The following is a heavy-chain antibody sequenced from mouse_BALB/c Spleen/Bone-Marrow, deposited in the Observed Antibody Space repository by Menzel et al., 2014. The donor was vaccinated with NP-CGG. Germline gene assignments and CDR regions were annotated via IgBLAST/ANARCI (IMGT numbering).Heavy chain of an antibody. CDR2: ISSGGHDT. V-gene: IGHV5-6-4*01. J-gene: IGHJ2*01. Sequence: EVQVVESGGGLVKPGGSLKLSCAASGFTFSAYSISWVRQTPERRLEWVATISSGGHDTYYPDSVKGRFTISRDNAKNTLYLQMNSLKSVDSAVYYCSKDGGYDYSYYFDYWGQGTTLTVSS. D-gene: IGHD2-4*01. CDR1: GFTFSAYS. CDR3: SKDGGYDYSYYFDY.